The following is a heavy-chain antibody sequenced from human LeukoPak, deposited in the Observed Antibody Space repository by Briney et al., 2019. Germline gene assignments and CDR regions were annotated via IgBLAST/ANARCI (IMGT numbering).Heavy chain of an antibody. Sequence: GGSLSLSCAASGFTFSSFWMNWARPAPGKGLEWVASINHNGNVNYYVDSVKGRFTISRDNAKNSLYLQMSNLRAEDTAVYFCARGGGLDVWGQGGTVTVSS. CDR3: ARGGGLDV. CDR1: GFTFSSFW. V-gene: IGHV3-7*03. J-gene: IGHJ6*02. D-gene: IGHD3-16*01. CDR2: INHNGNVN.